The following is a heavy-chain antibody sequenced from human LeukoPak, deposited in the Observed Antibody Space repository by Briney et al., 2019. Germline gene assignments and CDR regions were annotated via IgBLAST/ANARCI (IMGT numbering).Heavy chain of an antibody. V-gene: IGHV3-11*06. CDR1: GFTFSDYY. CDR2: ITGSSSYT. Sequence: GGSLRLSCAASGFTFSDYYMSWIRQAPGKGLEWISYITGSSSYTNYADSVKGRFTISRDNAKNSLYLQMNSLRADDTAVYYCARGPPNRDYWGQGTLVTVSS. J-gene: IGHJ4*02. CDR3: ARGPPNRDY.